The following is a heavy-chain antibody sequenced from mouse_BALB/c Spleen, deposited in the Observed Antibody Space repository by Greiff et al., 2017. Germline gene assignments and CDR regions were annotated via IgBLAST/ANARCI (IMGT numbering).Heavy chain of an antibody. Sequence: VQRVESGGGLVKPGGSLKLSCAASGFTFSSYTMSWVRQTPEKRLEWVVTISSGGSYTYYPDSVKGRFTISRDNAKNTLYLQMSSLKSEDTAMYYCTRDGEAEAWFANWGQGTLVTVSA. CDR1: GFTFSSYT. J-gene: IGHJ3*01. CDR2: ISSGGSYT. CDR3: TRDGEAEAWFAN. V-gene: IGHV5-6-4*01.